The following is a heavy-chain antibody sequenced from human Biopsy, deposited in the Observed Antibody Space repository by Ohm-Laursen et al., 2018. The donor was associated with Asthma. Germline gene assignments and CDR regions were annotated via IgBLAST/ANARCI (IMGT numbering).Heavy chain of an antibody. CDR3: ARTFHFWSPYHAEHYQL. V-gene: IGHV3-7*01. Sequence: SLRLSCTASGFTFSTSWMTWVRQAPGRGLEWVANIKHDGSENNHVDSLKGRFTISRDNAKNSLYLQMNSLRAEDTAVYYCARTFHFWSPYHAEHYQLWGQGTLVTVSS. J-gene: IGHJ1*01. CDR1: GFTFSTSW. D-gene: IGHD3-3*02. CDR2: IKHDGSEN.